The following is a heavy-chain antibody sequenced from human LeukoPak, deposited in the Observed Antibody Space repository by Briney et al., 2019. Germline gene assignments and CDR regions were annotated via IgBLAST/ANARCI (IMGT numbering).Heavy chain of an antibody. J-gene: IGHJ4*02. CDR1: GYTSTGYY. Sequence: ASVKVSCKASGYTSTGYYMHLVRQAPGQGLEWMGWINPNSGATTNAQKFQGRVTMTSDTSISTAYMELSRLRSDDTGVYYCAREIAVAGIRGVYYFDYWGQGTLVTVSS. CDR3: AREIAVAGIRGVYYFDY. CDR2: INPNSGAT. V-gene: IGHV1-2*02. D-gene: IGHD6-19*01.